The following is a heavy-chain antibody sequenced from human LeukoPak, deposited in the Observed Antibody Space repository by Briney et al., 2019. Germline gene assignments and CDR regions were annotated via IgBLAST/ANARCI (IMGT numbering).Heavy chain of an antibody. CDR2: IYYSGST. V-gene: IGHV4-59*01. CDR3: ARGQSGYDPYYYYYMDV. J-gene: IGHJ6*03. Sequence: PSETLSLTCTVSGGSISSYYWSWIRQPPGKGLEWIGYIYYSGSTNYNPSLKSRVTISVDTSKNQFSLKLSPVTAADTAVYYCARGQSGYDPYYYYYMDVWGKGTTVTVSS. CDR1: GGSISSYY. D-gene: IGHD5-12*01.